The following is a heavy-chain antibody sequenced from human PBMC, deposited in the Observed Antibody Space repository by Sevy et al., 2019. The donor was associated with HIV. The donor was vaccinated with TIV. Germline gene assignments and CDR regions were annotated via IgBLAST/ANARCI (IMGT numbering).Heavy chain of an antibody. CDR2: IIPIFGTA. CDR1: GGTFSSYA. D-gene: IGHD2-2*01. V-gene: IGHV1-69*13. CDR3: AIAICSSTSCYGAFDI. Sequence: ASVKVSCKASGGTFSSYAISWVRQAPGQGLAWMGGIIPIFGTANYAQKFQGRVTITADESTSAAYMQLSRLRSEDTAVYYCAIAICSSTSCYGAFDIWGQGTMVTVSS. J-gene: IGHJ3*02.